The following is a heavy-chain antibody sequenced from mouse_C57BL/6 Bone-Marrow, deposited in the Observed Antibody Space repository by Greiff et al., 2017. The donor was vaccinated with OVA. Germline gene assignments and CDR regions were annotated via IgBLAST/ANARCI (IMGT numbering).Heavy chain of an antibody. CDR2: ISGGGGNT. CDR3: ARKLGGGFAY. D-gene: IGHD4-1*01. Sequence: EVKLMESGGGLVKPGGSLKLSCAASGFTFSSYTMSWVRQTPEKRLEWVATISGGGGNTYYPDSVKGRFTISRDNAKNTLYLQMSSLRSEDTALYYCARKLGGGFAYWGQGTLVTVSA. CDR1: GFTFSSYT. J-gene: IGHJ3*01. V-gene: IGHV5-9*01.